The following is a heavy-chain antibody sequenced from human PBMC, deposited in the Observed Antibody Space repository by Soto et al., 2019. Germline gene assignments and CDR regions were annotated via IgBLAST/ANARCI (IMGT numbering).Heavy chain of an antibody. J-gene: IGHJ4*02. Sequence: SETLSLTCTVSGGSVNSGAYYWSWIRQPPGKGLEWIGYIYYSGSTNYNPSLKSRVTISVDTSKNQFSLKLSSVTAADTAVYYCASVHPMLRGHFDYWGQGTLVTVSS. D-gene: IGHD3-10*02. CDR1: GGSVNSGAYY. V-gene: IGHV4-61*08. CDR2: IYYSGST. CDR3: ASVHPMLRGHFDY.